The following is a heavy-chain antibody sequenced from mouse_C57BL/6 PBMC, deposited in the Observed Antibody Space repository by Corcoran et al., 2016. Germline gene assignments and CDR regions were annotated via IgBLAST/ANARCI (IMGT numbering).Heavy chain of an antibody. CDR1: GYTFTDYY. V-gene: IGHV1-19*01. CDR2: INPYNGGT. J-gene: IGHJ3*01. CDR3: AKGGAWFAY. Sequence: EVQLQQSGPVLVKPGASVKMSCKASGYTFTDYYMNWVKQSHGKSLEWIGVINPYNGGTSYNQKFKGKATLTVDKSSSKEYMELNSRTSEDSASYYCAKGGAWFAYWGQGTLVTVSA.